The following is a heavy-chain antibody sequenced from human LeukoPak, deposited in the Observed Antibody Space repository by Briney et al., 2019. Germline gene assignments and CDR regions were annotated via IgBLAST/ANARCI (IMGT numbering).Heavy chain of an antibody. CDR2: ISSDGKSI. CDR3: ASASSESYYWALDY. CDR1: GFNIGSYW. Sequence: PGGSLRLPCGASGFNIGSYWMNWVRQGPGKGLVWVARISSDGKSISYADSVKGRFTISRDNSKNTLYLQMDSLRAEDTAVYYCASASSESYYWALDYWGQGTLVTVSS. J-gene: IGHJ4*02. V-gene: IGHV3-74*01. D-gene: IGHD3-10*01.